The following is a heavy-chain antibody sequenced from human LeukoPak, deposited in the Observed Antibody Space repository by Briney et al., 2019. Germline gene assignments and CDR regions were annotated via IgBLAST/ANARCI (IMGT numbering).Heavy chain of an antibody. CDR3: AKGRYFDWLDYYGMDV. J-gene: IGHJ6*02. CDR1: GFTFSSYA. V-gene: IGHV3-23*01. CDR2: ISGSGGST. Sequence: GGSLRLPCAASGFTFSSYAMSWVRQAPGKGLEWVSAISGSGGSTYYADSVKGRFTISRDNSKNTLYLQMNSLRAEDTAVYYCAKGRYFDWLDYYGMDVWGQGTTVTVSS. D-gene: IGHD3-9*01.